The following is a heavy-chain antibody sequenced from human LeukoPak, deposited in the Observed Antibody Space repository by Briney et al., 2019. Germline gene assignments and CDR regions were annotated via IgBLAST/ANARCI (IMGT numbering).Heavy chain of an antibody. CDR2: TYYSGST. CDR3: ARHSRIAVAANWFDP. V-gene: IGHV4-59*08. D-gene: IGHD6-19*01. J-gene: IGHJ5*02. CDR1: GGSISSYY. Sequence: SETLSLTCTVSGGSISSYYWSWIRQPPGKGLEWIGYTYYSGSTNYNPSLKSRVTISVDTSKNQFSLKLSSVTAADTAVYYCARHSRIAVAANWFDPWGQGTLVTVSS.